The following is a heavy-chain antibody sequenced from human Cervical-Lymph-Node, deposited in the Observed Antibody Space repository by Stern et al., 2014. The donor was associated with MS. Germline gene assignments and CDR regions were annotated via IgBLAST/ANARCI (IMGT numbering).Heavy chain of an antibody. V-gene: IGHV4-59*08. CDR1: GDSFRTYF. D-gene: IGHD7-27*01. CDR2: IYYSGSA. CDR3: ARKADWGDYFDY. Sequence: QLVQSGPGLLKPSETLSLTCTVSGDSFRTYFWTWIRHPPGRTLEWIGYIYYSGSANYNPSLKSRVPMSVDTSNKQFSLKLNSVTAADTAVYYCARKADWGDYFDYWGQGALVTVSP. J-gene: IGHJ4*02.